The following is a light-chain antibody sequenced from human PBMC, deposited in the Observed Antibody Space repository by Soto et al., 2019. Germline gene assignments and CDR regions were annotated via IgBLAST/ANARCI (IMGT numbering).Light chain of an antibody. Sequence: DIQMTQSPSSLSASVGNRVTITRRASQSISTYLNWYQKKPGKAPNLLIYDASRSQSRGASRFSGSGGGTDFTLSISSVHAEDFATYFCQQSYMDPITFGQGTQLEI. CDR2: DAS. J-gene: IGKJ5*01. CDR1: QSISTY. CDR3: QQSYMDPIT. V-gene: IGKV1-39*01.